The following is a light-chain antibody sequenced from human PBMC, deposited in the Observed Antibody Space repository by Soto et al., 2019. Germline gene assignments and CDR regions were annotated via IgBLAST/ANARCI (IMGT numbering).Light chain of an antibody. V-gene: IGLV1-51*01. CDR2: DNN. CDR3: GTWDSSLSAVV. CDR1: SSNIGNNY. J-gene: IGLJ2*01. Sequence: QSVLTQPPSVSAATGQKVTISCSGSSSNIGNNYVSWYQQLPGTAPKLLIYDNNKGPSGIPDRFSGSKSGTSATPGITGLQTGDEADYYCGTWDSSLSAVVFGGGTKVTVL.